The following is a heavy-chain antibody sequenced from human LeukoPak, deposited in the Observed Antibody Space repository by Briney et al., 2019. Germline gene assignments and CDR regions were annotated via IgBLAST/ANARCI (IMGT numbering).Heavy chain of an antibody. V-gene: IGHV3-23*01. Sequence: GGSLRLSCAVSGFTFSTYGMSWVRQAPGKGLEWVSAISDSGGSTYYADSVKGRFTISRDNSKNTLYLQMSSLRAEDTAVYYCARNWGLDYWGQGTLVTVSS. D-gene: IGHD7-27*01. CDR1: GFTFSTYG. CDR3: ARNWGLDY. J-gene: IGHJ4*02. CDR2: ISDSGGST.